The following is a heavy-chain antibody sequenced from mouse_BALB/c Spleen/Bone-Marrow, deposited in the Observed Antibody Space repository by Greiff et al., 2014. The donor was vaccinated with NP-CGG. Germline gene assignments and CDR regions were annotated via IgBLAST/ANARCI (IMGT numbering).Heavy chain of an antibody. CDR2: IYPYNGGT. J-gene: IGHJ2*01. D-gene: IGHD2-4*01. Sequence: VQLQQPGPGLVKPGASVKISCKASGYIFTDYNMHWVKQSHGKSLEWIGCIYPYNGGTGYNQKFKTKATLTVDNSSSTAYMEHRSLTSEDAAVYYCAKKDYDSFFDYWGQGTPLTVAS. CDR1: GYIFTDYN. CDR3: AKKDYDSFFDY. V-gene: IGHV1S29*02.